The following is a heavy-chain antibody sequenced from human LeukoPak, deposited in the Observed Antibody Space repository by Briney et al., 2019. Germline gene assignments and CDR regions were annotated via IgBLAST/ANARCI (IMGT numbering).Heavy chain of an antibody. CDR1: GYTFTSHG. V-gene: IGHV1-18*01. Sequence: ASVKVSCKASGYTFTSHGISGVRQAPGQGLVWMGWISAYNGATTYPQTFQGRVILTTDTSTSTVYIEMRSLRSDDTAIYYCARTNMVFGVNIEQNWFDPWGQGTLVTVSS. D-gene: IGHD3-3*01. CDR3: ARTNMVFGVNIEQNWFDP. CDR2: ISAYNGAT. J-gene: IGHJ5*02.